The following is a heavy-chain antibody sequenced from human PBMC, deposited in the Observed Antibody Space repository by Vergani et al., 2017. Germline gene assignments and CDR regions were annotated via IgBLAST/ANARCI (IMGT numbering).Heavy chain of an antibody. D-gene: IGHD1-26*01. J-gene: IGHJ6*02. V-gene: IGHV4-30-4*08. CDR1: GGSISSGDYH. CDR3: ARASGSYPYYYGMDV. Sequence: QVQLQESGPGLVKPSQTLSLTCTVSGGSISSGDYHWGWICQPPGKGPEWIVYIYYSGSTYYNPSLKSRVTISVDTSKNQFSLKLSSVTAADTAVYYCARASGSYPYYYGMDVWGQGP. CDR2: IYYSGST.